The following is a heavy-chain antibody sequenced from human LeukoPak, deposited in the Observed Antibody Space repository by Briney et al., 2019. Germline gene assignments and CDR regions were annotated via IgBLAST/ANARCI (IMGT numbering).Heavy chain of an antibody. CDR3: AKSLSYYYDSSGYYYVGASAFDI. CDR1: GFTFDDYA. Sequence: GGSLRLSCAASGFTFDDYAMHWVRQAPGKGLEWVSGISWNSGSIGYADSVKGRFTISRDNAKNSLYLQMNSLRAEDTALYYCAKSLSYYYDSSGYYYVGASAFDIWGQGTMVTVSS. V-gene: IGHV3-9*01. CDR2: ISWNSGSI. J-gene: IGHJ3*02. D-gene: IGHD3-22*01.